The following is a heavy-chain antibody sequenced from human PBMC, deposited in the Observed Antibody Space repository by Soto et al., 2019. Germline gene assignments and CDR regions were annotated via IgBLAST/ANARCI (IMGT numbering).Heavy chain of an antibody. CDR3: ARDLLGEDSSSSGTTP. V-gene: IGHV1-2*02. D-gene: IGHD6-6*01. CDR1: GYTFTGYY. Sequence: GASVKVSCKASGYTFTGYYMHWVRQAPGQGLEWMGWINPNSGGTNYAQKFQGRVTMTRDTSISTAYMELSRLRSDDTAVYYCARDLLGEDSSSSGTTPWGQGTPVTVSS. J-gene: IGHJ5*02. CDR2: INPNSGGT.